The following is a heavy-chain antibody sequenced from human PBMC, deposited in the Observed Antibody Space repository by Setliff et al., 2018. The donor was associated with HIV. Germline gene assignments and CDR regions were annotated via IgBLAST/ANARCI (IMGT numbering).Heavy chain of an antibody. D-gene: IGHD3-9*01. Sequence: SETLSLTCTVSGGSISRRDYYWGWIRQPPGKGLEWIGSMSYSGSAYYNPSLKSRVTISVDTSKSQFSLRLSSVTAADTAVYYCARQRDFDWLLQNYYYMDVWGKGATVTVSS. CDR2: MSYSGSA. J-gene: IGHJ6*03. CDR3: ARQRDFDWLLQNYYYMDV. CDR1: GGSISRRDYY. V-gene: IGHV4-39*01.